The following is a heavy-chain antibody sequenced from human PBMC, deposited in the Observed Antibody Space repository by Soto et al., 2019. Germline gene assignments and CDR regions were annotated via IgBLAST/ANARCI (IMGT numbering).Heavy chain of an antibody. V-gene: IGHV3-11*01. Sequence: FLALFRAPSGFTFSEYYMSLIRQAPGKGLEWVSYISSSGSTIYYADSVKGRFTISRDNAKNSLYLQMNSLRAEDTAVYYCAKNRGYDYNYYYYMDVWGKGTTVTFSS. D-gene: IGHD5-12*01. CDR3: AKNRGYDYNYYYYMDV. CDR2: ISSSGSTI. J-gene: IGHJ6*03. CDR1: GFTFSEYY.